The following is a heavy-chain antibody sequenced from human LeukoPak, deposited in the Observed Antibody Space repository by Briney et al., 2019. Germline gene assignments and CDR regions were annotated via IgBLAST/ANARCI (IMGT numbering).Heavy chain of an antibody. V-gene: IGHV3-21*01. Sequence: GGSLRLSCAASGFTFSSYSMNWVRQAPGKGLEWVSSISSSSSYIYYADSVKGRFTISRDNAKNSLYLQMNSLGAEDTAVYYCARAGIGYSYGYDYWGQGTLVTVSS. J-gene: IGHJ4*02. D-gene: IGHD5-18*01. CDR3: ARAGIGYSYGYDY. CDR1: GFTFSSYS. CDR2: ISSSSSYI.